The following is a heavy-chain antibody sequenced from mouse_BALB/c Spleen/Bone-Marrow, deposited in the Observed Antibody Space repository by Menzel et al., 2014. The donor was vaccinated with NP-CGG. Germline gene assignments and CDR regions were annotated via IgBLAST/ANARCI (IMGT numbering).Heavy chain of an antibody. CDR2: IVPANGNT. D-gene: IGHD5-1*01. CDR3: AGVRPRFEFAD. CDR1: GFNIKDTY. J-gene: IGHJ3*01. V-gene: IGHV14-3*02. Sequence: EVQLQQPGAELVKSGASVKLCCTSSGFNIKDTYMHWVKQRPEQGLEWIGRIVPANGNTKYDPKFQGNATITADTSSNTAYLQLSSLTTEDTAVYYCAGVRPRFEFADWGEGTLVTVSA.